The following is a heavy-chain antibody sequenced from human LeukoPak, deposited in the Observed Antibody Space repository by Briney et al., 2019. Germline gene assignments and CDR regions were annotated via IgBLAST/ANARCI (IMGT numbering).Heavy chain of an antibody. CDR3: AKDREAGATLVFDY. CDR1: GFTFSTYA. CDR2: ISKTGDST. V-gene: IGHV3-23*05. Sequence: PGGSLRLSCAASGFTFSTYAMSWVRQAPGTGLEWVSAISKTGDSTFYADSVKGRFTISRDNSKNTLYLQMNNLRAEDTAVYYCAKDREAGATLVFDYWGQGTLVTVSS. J-gene: IGHJ4*02. D-gene: IGHD1-26*01.